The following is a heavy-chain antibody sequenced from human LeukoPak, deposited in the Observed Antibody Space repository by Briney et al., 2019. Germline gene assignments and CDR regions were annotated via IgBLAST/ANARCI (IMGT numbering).Heavy chain of an antibody. D-gene: IGHD4-17*01. CDR2: ISGSGGST. V-gene: IGHV3-23*01. CDR1: GCTFSGYA. J-gene: IGHJ4*02. CDR3: AKDRRYYGDYPYLD. Sequence: GGCVRLSCAASGCTFSGYAISWVRQAPGKGLEWVSAISGSGGSTYYADSVKGRFTISRDNSKNTLYLQMNSLRAEDTAVYYCAKDRRYYGDYPYLDWGQGTLVTVSS.